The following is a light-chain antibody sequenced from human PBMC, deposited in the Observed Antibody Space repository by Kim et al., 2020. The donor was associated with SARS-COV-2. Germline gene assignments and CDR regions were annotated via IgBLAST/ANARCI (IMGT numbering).Light chain of an antibody. CDR3: QEYATYSPWA. CDR1: EDIGSW. J-gene: IGKJ1*01. V-gene: IGKV1-5*03. Sequence: SVGDRVTITCRASEDIGSWLAWYQQKPGKAPNLLIYKTSNLQSGVPSRFSGSGSGTEFTLTISSLQPDDFATYYCQEYATYSPWAFGQGTKVEIK. CDR2: KTS.